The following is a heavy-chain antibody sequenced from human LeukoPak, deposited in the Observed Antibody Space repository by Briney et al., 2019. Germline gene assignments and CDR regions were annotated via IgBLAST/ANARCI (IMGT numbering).Heavy chain of an antibody. D-gene: IGHD1-14*01. Sequence: ASVKVSCKASGYTFTSHHINWVRQAAGQGLEWMGWMNPNSGNIVYAQKFQGRVTMTTDTSTSTAYMELRSLRSDDTAVYYCARWPYKEVFDYWGQGTLVTVSS. CDR1: GYTFTSHH. V-gene: IGHV1-8*01. J-gene: IGHJ4*02. CDR2: MNPNSGNI. CDR3: ARWPYKEVFDY.